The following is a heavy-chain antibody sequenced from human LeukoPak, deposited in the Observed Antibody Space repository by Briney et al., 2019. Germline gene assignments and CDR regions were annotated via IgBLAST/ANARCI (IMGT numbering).Heavy chain of an antibody. CDR1: GFTFSSYG. Sequence: GRSLRLSCAASGFTFSSYGMHWVRQAPGKGLGWVAVISYDGSNKYYADSVKGRFTISRDNSKNTLYLQMNSLRAEDTAVYYCARSGSQGAFDIWGQGTMVTVSS. V-gene: IGHV3-30*03. D-gene: IGHD2-15*01. CDR2: ISYDGSNK. CDR3: ARSGSQGAFDI. J-gene: IGHJ3*02.